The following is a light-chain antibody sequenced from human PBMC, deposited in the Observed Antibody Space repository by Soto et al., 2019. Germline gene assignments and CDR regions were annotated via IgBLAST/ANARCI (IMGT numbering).Light chain of an antibody. CDR2: APS. CDR1: QGISNY. V-gene: IGKV1-27*01. CDR3: QKYNRAPPWT. Sequence: DIQMTQSPSSLSASVGDRVTITCRASQGISNYLAWYQQKPGKVPQLLIYAPSTLQSGVPSRFSGSGSGTDFTLTISSLQPEDVATYYCQKYNRAPPWTFGQGTKVEIK. J-gene: IGKJ1*01.